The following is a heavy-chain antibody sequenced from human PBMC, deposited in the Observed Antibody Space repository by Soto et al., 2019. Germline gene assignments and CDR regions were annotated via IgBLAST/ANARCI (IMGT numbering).Heavy chain of an antibody. D-gene: IGHD4-17*01. CDR3: ARHFRRYGDPPEFDY. V-gene: IGHV4-61*05. Sequence: SETLSLTCTVSVGSISSSGYYWSSIRQPPGKGLEWIGYIYYSGSTNYNPSLKSRVTMSVDTSKNQLSLKLSSVTAADTAVYYCARHFRRYGDPPEFDYWGQGTLVTVSS. J-gene: IGHJ4*02. CDR1: VGSISSSGYY. CDR2: IYYSGST.